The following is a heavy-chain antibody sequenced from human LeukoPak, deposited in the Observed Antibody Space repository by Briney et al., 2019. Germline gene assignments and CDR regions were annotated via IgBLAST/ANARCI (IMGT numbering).Heavy chain of an antibody. V-gene: IGHV4-59*12. CDR1: GVSIFSSY. CDR3: ATGRSIRYFDY. CDR2: VHYSGST. Sequence: SETLSLTCTVSGVSIFSSYWNWVRQPPGKGLEWIGYVHYSGSTNYNPSLKSRVSISVDTSKSQFSLKLSSATAADTAVYYCATGRSIRYFDYWGQGTLLTVSS. J-gene: IGHJ4*02. D-gene: IGHD3-9*01.